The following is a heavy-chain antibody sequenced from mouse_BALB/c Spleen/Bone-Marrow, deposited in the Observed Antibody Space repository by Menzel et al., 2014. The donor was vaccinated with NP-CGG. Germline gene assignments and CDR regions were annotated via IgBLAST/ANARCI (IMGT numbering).Heavy chain of an antibody. Sequence: EVMLVESGGDLVKPGGSLKLSCAASGFTFSSYGMSWVRQTPDKRLEWVATISSGGSYTYYPASVKGRFTISRDNAKNTLYLQMSSLKSKDTAKYYCTRRPLESNSYFDYWGQGTTLTVSS. CDR3: TRRPLESNSYFDY. D-gene: IGHD2-5*01. CDR1: GFTFSSYG. J-gene: IGHJ2*01. CDR2: ISSGGSYT. V-gene: IGHV5-6*02.